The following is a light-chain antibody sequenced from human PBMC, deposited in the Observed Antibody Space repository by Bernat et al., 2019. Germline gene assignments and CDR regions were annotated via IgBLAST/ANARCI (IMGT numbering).Light chain of an antibody. V-gene: IGKV3-20*01. CDR2: GAS. J-gene: IGKJ4*01. CDR3: QQYGSSPPLA. Sequence: IVLTQSPGTLSLSPGERATLSCRASQSVSSNYLAWYQQKPGQAPRLLIYGASRRASGIPDRFSASGSGTDFTLTITRLEPEDFAVYYCQQYGSSPPLAFGGGTKVE. CDR1: QSVSSNY.